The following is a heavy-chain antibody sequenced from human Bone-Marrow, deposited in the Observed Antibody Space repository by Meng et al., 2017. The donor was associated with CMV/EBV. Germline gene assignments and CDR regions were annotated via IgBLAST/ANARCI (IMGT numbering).Heavy chain of an antibody. V-gene: IGHV1-2*02. CDR2: INPNSGGT. D-gene: IGHD2-2*01. J-gene: IGHJ6*02. CDR3: ARDGSRYCSSTSCAGGHYYYYGMDV. CDR1: GYNFRTFG. Sequence: ASVKVSCKASGYNFRTFGISWVRKAPGQGLEWMGWINPNSGGTNYAQKFQGRVTMTRDTSISTAYMELSRLRSDDTAVYYCARDGSRYCSSTSCAGGHYYYYGMDVWGQGTTVTVSS.